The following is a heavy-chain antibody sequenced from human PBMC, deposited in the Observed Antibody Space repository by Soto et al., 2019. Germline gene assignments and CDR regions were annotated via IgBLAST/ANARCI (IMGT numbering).Heavy chain of an antibody. CDR1: GYTFTSYY. CDR3: ARDGVEHYFDY. Sequence: QVQLVQSGAEVKKPGASVKVSCKASGYTFTSYYMHWVRQAPGQGLEWMGIINPSGGSTSYAQKLQGRVTMTRDTSTSTVYMELSSLRSEDTAVYYCARDGVEHYFDYWGQGTLVTVSS. J-gene: IGHJ4*02. CDR2: INPSGGST. D-gene: IGHD3-16*01. V-gene: IGHV1-46*03.